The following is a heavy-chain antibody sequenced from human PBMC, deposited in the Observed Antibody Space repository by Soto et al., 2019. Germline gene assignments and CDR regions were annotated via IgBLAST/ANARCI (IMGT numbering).Heavy chain of an antibody. Sequence: ASVKVSCKASGYTFTSYYMHWVRQAPGQGLEWMGIINPSGGSTSYAQKFQGRVTMTRDTSTSTVYMELSSLRSEDTAVYYCARDTIVVVPAAILNYYYGMDVWGQGTTVTVSS. D-gene: IGHD2-2*02. CDR3: ARDTIVVVPAAILNYYYGMDV. J-gene: IGHJ6*02. CDR2: INPSGGST. V-gene: IGHV1-46*01. CDR1: GYTFTSYY.